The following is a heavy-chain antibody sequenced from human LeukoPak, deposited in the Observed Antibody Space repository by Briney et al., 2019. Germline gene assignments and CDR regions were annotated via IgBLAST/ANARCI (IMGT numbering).Heavy chain of an antibody. D-gene: IGHD2-21*02. V-gene: IGHV5-51*01. CDR2: IYPGDSDT. CDR1: GYSFTNYW. J-gene: IGHJ4*02. Sequence: GESLKISCGGSGYSFTNYWIAWVRQMPGRGLELMGIIYPGDSDTRYSPSFQGQFTISADKSISTAYLQWSSLKASDTAMYYCARQWCRGDCYSGFDYWGQGTLVTVSS. CDR3: ARQWCRGDCYSGFDY.